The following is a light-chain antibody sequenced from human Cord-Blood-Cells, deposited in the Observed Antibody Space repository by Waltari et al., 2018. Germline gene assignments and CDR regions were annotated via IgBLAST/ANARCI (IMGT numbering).Light chain of an antibody. CDR1: QSVSSN. J-gene: IGKJ1*01. CDR3: QQYNNWPQT. Sequence: EIVITQSPATLSVSPGERVTLSCRASQSVSSNLAWYQQKPGQAPRLLIYGASTRATGIPARFSGSGSGTEFTLTISSLQSEDFAVYYCQQYNNWPQTFGQGTKVEIK. CDR2: GAS. V-gene: IGKV3-15*01.